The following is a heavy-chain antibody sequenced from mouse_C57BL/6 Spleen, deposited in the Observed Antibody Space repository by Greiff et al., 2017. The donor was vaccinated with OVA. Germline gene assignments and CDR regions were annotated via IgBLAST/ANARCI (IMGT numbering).Heavy chain of an antibody. CDR2: IYPGGGYT. V-gene: IGHV1-63*01. CDR3: ARESTTGVWYFDV. CDR1: GYTFTNYW. J-gene: IGHJ1*03. Sequence: VQLQQSGAELVRPGTSVKMSCKASGYTFTNYWIGWAKQRPGHGLEWIGDIYPGGGYTNYTEKFNGKATLTADKSSSTAYMQFSSLTSEDSAIYYYARESTTGVWYFDVWGTGTTVTVSS. D-gene: IGHD1-1*01.